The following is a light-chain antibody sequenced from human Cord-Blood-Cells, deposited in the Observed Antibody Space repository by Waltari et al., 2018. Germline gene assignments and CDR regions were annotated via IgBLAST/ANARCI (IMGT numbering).Light chain of an antibody. Sequence: DIQMTHSPSSLSASVGDRVTITCRASQSISSYLNWYQQKPGKAPKLLIYAASGLQSGVPSRFSGSGSGTDFTLTISSLQPEDFATYYCQQSYSTPPITFGQGTRLEIK. CDR1: QSISSY. CDR3: QQSYSTPPIT. CDR2: AAS. J-gene: IGKJ5*01. V-gene: IGKV1-39*01.